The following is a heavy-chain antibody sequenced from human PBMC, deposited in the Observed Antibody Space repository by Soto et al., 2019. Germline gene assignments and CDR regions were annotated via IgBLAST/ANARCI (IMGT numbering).Heavy chain of an antibody. D-gene: IGHD3-10*01. Sequence: GGSLRLSCAASGFTFSGSAMHWVRQASGKGLEWVGRIRSKANSYATAYAASVKGRFTISRDDSKNTAYLQMNSLKTEDTAVYYCTRQITMVRGVITYRGPTPFMDVWGQGTTVTVSS. CDR3: TRQITMVRGVITYRGPTPFMDV. V-gene: IGHV3-73*01. CDR2: IRSKANSYAT. CDR1: GFTFSGSA. J-gene: IGHJ6*02.